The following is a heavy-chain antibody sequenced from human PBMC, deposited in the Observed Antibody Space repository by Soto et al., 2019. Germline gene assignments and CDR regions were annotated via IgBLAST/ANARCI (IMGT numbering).Heavy chain of an antibody. CDR3: ARPNFYDILTGYSEGMDV. CDR1: GYSFTSYW. D-gene: IGHD3-9*01. J-gene: IGHJ6*02. V-gene: IGHV5-51*01. Sequence: HGESLKISCKGSGYSFTSYWIGWVRQMPGKGLEWMGIIYPGDSDTRYSPSFQGQVTISADKSISTAYLQWSSLKASDTAMYYCARPNFYDILTGYSEGMDVWGQGTTVTVSS. CDR2: IYPGDSDT.